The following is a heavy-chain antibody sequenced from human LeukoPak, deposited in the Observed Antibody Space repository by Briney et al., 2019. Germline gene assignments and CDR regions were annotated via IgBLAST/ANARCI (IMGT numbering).Heavy chain of an antibody. CDR3: ANSDYGGNSGPLYYYYGMDV. D-gene: IGHD4-23*01. J-gene: IGHJ6*02. CDR1: GFTFSSYA. CDR2: ISGSGGTT. Sequence: GGSLRLSCAASGFTFSSYAMSWVRQAPGKGVEWVSAISGSGGTTYYPDSVKGPFTISRDNSKNPLYLQMNSLRAEDTAVYYCANSDYGGNSGPLYYYYGMDVWGQGTTVTVSS. V-gene: IGHV3-23*01.